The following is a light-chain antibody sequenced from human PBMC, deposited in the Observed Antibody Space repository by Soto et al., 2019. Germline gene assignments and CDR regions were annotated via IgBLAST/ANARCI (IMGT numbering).Light chain of an antibody. CDR2: GAS. J-gene: IGKJ3*01. V-gene: IGKV3-20*01. Sequence: EIVLTQSPGTLSFSPGERATRACRASQSVSSSYLAWFQQKPGQAPRLLIYGASSRATGIPDRFSGSGSGTDFTLTISRPEPEDFAVYYCQQYGNAPFTFGPGTKVDIK. CDR1: QSVSSSY. CDR3: QQYGNAPFT.